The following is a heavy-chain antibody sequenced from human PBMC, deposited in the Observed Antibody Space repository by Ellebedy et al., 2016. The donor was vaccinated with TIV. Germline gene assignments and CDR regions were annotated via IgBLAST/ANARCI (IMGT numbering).Heavy chain of an antibody. CDR3: RRGHYFHY. CDR2: ISGGGDDI. Sequence: GGSLRLXXAASGFTFSDYFMTWVHQAPGEGLEWVSTISGGGDDIYFADSVKGRFTTSRDNSKNTLYLQMNSLRAEDTAVYYCRRGHYFHYWGQGTLVTVSS. CDR1: GFTFSDYF. J-gene: IGHJ4*02. V-gene: IGHV3-23*01.